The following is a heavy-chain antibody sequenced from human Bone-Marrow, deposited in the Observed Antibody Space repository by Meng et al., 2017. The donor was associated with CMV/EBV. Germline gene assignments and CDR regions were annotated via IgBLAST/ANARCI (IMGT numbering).Heavy chain of an antibody. Sequence: FPHSTSGVGGGWLRQPPGKALEWLALIYWDDDKRYSPSLKTRVTITKDTSKNQVVLTMTNMDPVDTATYYCARRRGGPDWNEACFDPWGQGTLVTVSS. J-gene: IGHJ5*02. D-gene: IGHD1-1*01. V-gene: IGHV2-5*02. CDR1: FPHSTSGVG. CDR3: ARRRGGPDWNEACFDP. CDR2: IYWDDDK.